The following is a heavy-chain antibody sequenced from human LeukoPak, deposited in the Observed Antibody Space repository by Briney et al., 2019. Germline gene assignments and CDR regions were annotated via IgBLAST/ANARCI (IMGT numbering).Heavy chain of an antibody. CDR1: GYTFTGHY. J-gene: IGHJ5*02. D-gene: IGHD6-13*01. CDR2: INPNSGDT. V-gene: IGHV1-2*02. CDR3: ARDHRPAYEYSSNYYVPAFEP. Sequence: ASVKVSCKASGYTFTGHYIHWVRQAPGQGLEWMGWINPNSGDTVHAQIFQGRVTMTRDTSISTAYMELTRLTSDDTAVYYCARDHRPAYEYSSNYYVPAFEPWGRGALVTVSS.